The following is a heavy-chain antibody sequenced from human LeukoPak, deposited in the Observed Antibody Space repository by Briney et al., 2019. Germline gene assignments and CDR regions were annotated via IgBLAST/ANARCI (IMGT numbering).Heavy chain of an antibody. J-gene: IGHJ4*02. CDR2: ILASGSPT. D-gene: IGHD2-8*01. CDR1: GFTFSSYA. V-gene: IGHV3-23*01. CDR3: AKDLRPDGVDNFDH. Sequence: AGGSLRLSCAASGFTFSSYAMSWVRQAPGKGLQWVANILASGSPTYYADSVKGRFIISRDNSKNTVYLQMNSLRVEDTAIYYCAKDLRPDGVDNFDHWGQGILVTVSS.